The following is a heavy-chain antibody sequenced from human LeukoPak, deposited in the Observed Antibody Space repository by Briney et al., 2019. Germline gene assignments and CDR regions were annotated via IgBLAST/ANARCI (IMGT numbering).Heavy chain of an antibody. D-gene: IGHD2-21*01. J-gene: IGHJ3*02. CDR1: GGSISSSSYY. CDR2: IYYSGST. Sequence: SETLSLTRTVSGGSISSSSYYWGWIRQPPGKGLEWIGSIYYSGSTYYNPSLKSRVTISVDTSKNQFSLKLSSVTAADTAVYYCARPTNCGGDCYSTPDAFDIWGQGTVVTVSS. CDR3: ARPTNCGGDCYSTPDAFDI. V-gene: IGHV4-39*01.